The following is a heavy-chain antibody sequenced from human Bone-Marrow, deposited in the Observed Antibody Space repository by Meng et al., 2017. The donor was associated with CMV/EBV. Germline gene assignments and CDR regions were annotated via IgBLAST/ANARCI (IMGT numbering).Heavy chain of an antibody. V-gene: IGHV4-59*04. CDR3: AIVTISEGWFDP. Sequence: SETLSLTCTVSGGSISSYYWSWIRQPPGKGLEWIGYIYYSGSTYYNPSLKSRVTISVDTSKNQFSLKLSSVTAADTAVYYCAIVTISEGWFDPWGQGTLVTVSS. J-gene: IGHJ5*02. CDR1: GGSISSYY. CDR2: IYYSGST. D-gene: IGHD3-3*01.